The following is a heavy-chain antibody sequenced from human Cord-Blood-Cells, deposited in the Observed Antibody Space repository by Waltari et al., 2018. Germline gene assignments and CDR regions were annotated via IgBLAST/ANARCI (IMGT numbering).Heavy chain of an antibody. CDR3: ARLGSSYYYYYGMDV. V-gene: IGHV4-38-2*02. D-gene: IGHD2-15*01. CDR2: IYHSGRT. J-gene: IGHJ6*02. Sequence: QVQLQESGPGLVKPSETLSLTCTVSGYSISSGYYWGWIRQPPGKGLEWIGSIYHSGRTDYNPSLKSRVTISVDTSKNQFSLKLSSVTAADTAVYYCARLGSSYYYYYGMDVWGQGTTVTVSS. CDR1: GYSISSGYY.